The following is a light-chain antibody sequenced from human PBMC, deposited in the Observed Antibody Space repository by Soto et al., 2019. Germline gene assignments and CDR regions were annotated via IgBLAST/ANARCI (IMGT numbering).Light chain of an antibody. Sequence: QSVLTQPASVSGSPGQSITISCTGASSDVGDYNYVSWYQQHPGKAPKLMIYEVSKRPSGVPDRFSGSKSGNTASLTVSGLQAEDEADYYCSSYAGSNNLEVFGTGTKVTVL. J-gene: IGLJ1*01. V-gene: IGLV2-8*01. CDR3: SSYAGSNNLEV. CDR1: SSDVGDYNY. CDR2: EVS.